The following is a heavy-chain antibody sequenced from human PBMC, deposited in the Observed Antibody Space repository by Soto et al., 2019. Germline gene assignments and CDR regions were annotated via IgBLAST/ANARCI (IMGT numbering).Heavy chain of an antibody. V-gene: IGHV1-3*01. J-gene: IGHJ4*02. Sequence: ASVKVSCKASGYTFTSYAMHWVRQAPGQRLEWMGWINAGNGNTKYSQKFQGRVTITRDTSASTAYMELSSLRSEDTAVYYCARTDAALLLGYCSGGSCYGFDYWGQGTLVTVSS. CDR3: ARTDAALLLGYCSGGSCYGFDY. CDR2: INAGNGNT. CDR1: GYTFTSYA. D-gene: IGHD2-15*01.